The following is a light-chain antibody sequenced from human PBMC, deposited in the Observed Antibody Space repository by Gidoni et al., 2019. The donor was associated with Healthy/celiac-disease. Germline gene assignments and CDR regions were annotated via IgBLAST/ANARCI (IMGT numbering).Light chain of an antibody. CDR3: QQRSNWPPT. CDR2: DAS. CDR1: QSVSSY. J-gene: IGKJ1*01. Sequence: EIVLTQSPATLSLSPGERATLSCRASQSVSSYLAWYHQKPGQAPRLLIYDASNRATGIPARFSGSGSGTDFTLTISSLEPEDFAVYYCQQRSNWPPTFGQXTKVEIK. V-gene: IGKV3-11*01.